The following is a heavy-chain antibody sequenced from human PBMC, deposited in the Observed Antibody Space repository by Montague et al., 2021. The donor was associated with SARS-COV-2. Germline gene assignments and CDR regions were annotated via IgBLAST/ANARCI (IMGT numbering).Heavy chain of an antibody. CDR1: GASISTSTDH. J-gene: IGHJ5*02. Sequence: SETLSLTCSVSGASISTSTDHWAWIRQSPGKGLEWVGSFSYSDSTHYNPSLRSRVTISVDSSKNQFSLKLNSVTAADTAIYYCARHMGLVLVSVTGANWFDPWGQGTLVTVSS. CDR2: FSYSDST. D-gene: IGHD4/OR15-4a*01. V-gene: IGHV4-39*01. CDR3: ARHMGLVLVSVTGANWFDP.